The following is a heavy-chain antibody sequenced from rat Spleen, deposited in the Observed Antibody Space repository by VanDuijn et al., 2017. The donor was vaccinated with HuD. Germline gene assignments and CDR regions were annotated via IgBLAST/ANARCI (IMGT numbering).Heavy chain of an antibody. V-gene: IGHV5-25*01. CDR3: GDGYTYSWFAY. D-gene: IGHD1-4*01. J-gene: IGHJ3*01. Sequence: EVQLVESGGGLVQPGRSLKLSCTASGLSFSNYDMAWVRQAPTKGLEWVASISPSGGSTYHRDSVKGRFTISRDNAKSTLYLQMDSLGSEDTATYYCGDGYTYSWFAYWGQGTLVTVSS. CDR1: GLSFSNYD. CDR2: ISPSGGST.